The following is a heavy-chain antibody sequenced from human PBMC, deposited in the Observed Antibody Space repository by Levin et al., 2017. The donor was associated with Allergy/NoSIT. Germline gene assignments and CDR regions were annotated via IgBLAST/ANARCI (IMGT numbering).Heavy chain of an antibody. CDR2: ISPSGTT. Sequence: GGSLRLSCAASGFTFSTYAMTWVRQAPGKGLEWISVISPSGTTYYAESVKGRFTIPRDNSEDTLYLQMNGLRVDDTAVYYCAKEWHEDSWGRGTLVTVSS. CDR1: GFTFSTYA. J-gene: IGHJ4*02. CDR3: AKEWHEDS. D-gene: IGHD5-12*01. V-gene: IGHV3-23*01.